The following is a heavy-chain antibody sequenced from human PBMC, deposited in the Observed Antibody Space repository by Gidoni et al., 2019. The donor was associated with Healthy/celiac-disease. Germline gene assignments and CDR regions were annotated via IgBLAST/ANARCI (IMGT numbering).Heavy chain of an antibody. V-gene: IGHV4-34*01. CDR3: ARTGPNAFDI. Sequence: QVQLQQWGAGLLKPSETLSLTCAVYGGSFSGYYWSWIRQPPGKELEWIGEINHSGSTNYNPSLKSRVTISVDTSKNQFSLKLSSVTAADTAVYYCARTGPNAFDIWGQGTMVTVSS. J-gene: IGHJ3*02. CDR2: INHSGST. CDR1: GGSFSGYY.